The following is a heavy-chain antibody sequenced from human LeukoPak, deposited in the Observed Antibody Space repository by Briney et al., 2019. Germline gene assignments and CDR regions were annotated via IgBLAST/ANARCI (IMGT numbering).Heavy chain of an antibody. J-gene: IGHJ5*02. CDR2: INPSSGST. CDR1: GYTFTSYD. CDR3: ARHAKIIGFDL. Sequence: EASVKLSCKASGYTFTSYDINWVRQATGQGLEWMGCINPSSGSTYYADTFQGRVTMTRNTSISTAYMELSSLRSEDTAVYYCARHAKIIGFDLWGPGTLVTVS. V-gene: IGHV1-8*01.